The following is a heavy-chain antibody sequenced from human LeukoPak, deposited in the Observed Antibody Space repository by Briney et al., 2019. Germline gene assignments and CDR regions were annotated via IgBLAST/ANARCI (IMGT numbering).Heavy chain of an antibody. CDR1: GGSISSGGYY. V-gene: IGHV4-31*03. CDR3: ARVYSSGSVYDN. CDR2: IYYSGST. J-gene: IGHJ4*02. Sequence: SETLSLTCTVSGGSISSGGYYWSWIRQHPGKGLEWIGYIYYSGSTCYNPSLKSRVTISVDTSKNQFSLKLSSVTAADTAVYYCARVYSSGSVYDNWGQGTLVTVSS. D-gene: IGHD6-19*01.